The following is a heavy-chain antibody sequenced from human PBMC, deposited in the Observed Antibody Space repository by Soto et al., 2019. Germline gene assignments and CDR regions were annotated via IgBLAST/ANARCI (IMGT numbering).Heavy chain of an antibody. V-gene: IGHV4-59*12. CDR1: GGSISSYY. Sequence: SETLSLTCTVSGGSISSYYWNWIRQPPGKGLEWIGYIYYSGSTNYNPSLESRVTISVDTSKNQFSLILTSVTAADTAVYYCARALKNTAMAHSYYYYGLDVWGQGTTVTVSS. CDR3: ARALKNTAMAHSYYYYGLDV. CDR2: IYYSGST. J-gene: IGHJ6*02. D-gene: IGHD5-18*01.